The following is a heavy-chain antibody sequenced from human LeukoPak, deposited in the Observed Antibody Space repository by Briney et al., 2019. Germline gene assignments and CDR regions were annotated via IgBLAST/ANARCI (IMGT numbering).Heavy chain of an antibody. CDR1: GGSFSGYY. Sequence: PSETLSLTCAVYGGSFSGYYWSWIRRPPGKGLEWIEEINHSGSTNYNPSLKSRVTISVDTSKNQFSLKLSSVTAADTAVYYCARGGYYDYVWGSYRLHLFDYWGQGTLVTVSS. CDR2: INHSGST. D-gene: IGHD3-16*02. CDR3: ARGGYYDYVWGSYRLHLFDY. V-gene: IGHV4-34*01. J-gene: IGHJ4*02.